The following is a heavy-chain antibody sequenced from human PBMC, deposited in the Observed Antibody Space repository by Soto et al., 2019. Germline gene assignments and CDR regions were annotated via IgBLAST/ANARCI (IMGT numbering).Heavy chain of an antibody. Sequence: QVQLVESGGGVVQPGGSLRLSCAASGFIFTSYGMQWVRQSPGEGLEWVATTANDGSAQYYADSVKGRFTISRDNSKNTLFLQMDSLGPEDTGVYYCAKSTGGSSWYPPDHWGQGTLVTVSS. D-gene: IGHD6-13*01. J-gene: IGHJ4*02. CDR3: AKSTGGSSWYPPDH. CDR1: GFIFTSYG. V-gene: IGHV3-30*18. CDR2: TANDGSAQ.